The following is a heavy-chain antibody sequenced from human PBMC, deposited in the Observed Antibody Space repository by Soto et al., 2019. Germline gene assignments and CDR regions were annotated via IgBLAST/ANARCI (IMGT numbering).Heavy chain of an antibody. Sequence: SETLSLTCTVSGGSISTYYWSWIRQPPGKGLEWIGYINYNGRTNYNPSLKSRVTMSLDTSKNQFSLKLRSVTAADTAVFYCARYAGSSWFDYWGQGTLVTVSS. CDR2: INYNGRT. J-gene: IGHJ4*02. CDR1: GGSISTYY. D-gene: IGHD6-13*01. V-gene: IGHV4-59*01. CDR3: ARYAGSSWFDY.